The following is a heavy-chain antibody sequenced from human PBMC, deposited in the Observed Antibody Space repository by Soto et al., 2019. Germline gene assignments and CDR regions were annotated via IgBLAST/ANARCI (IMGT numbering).Heavy chain of an antibody. D-gene: IGHD1-20*01. J-gene: IGHJ6*02. CDR2: IYYSGST. CDR3: ARYKSNYYYGMDV. Sequence: PSETLSLTCTVSGGSISSSSYYWGWIRQPPGKGLEWIGSIYYSGSTYYNPSLKSRVTISVDTSKNQFSLKLSSVTAADTAVYYCARYKSNYYYGMDVWGQGTLVTVSS. V-gene: IGHV4-39*01. CDR1: GGSISSSSYY.